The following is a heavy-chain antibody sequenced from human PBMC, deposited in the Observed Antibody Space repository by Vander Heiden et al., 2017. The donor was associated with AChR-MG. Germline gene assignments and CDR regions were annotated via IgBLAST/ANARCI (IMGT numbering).Heavy chain of an antibody. J-gene: IGHJ6*02. Sequence: QVQLAESGRGVVQPGRSLRPHCAASGFTSSSYAMHWVRQAPGKGLEWVAVISYDGSNKYYADSVKGRFTISRDNSKNTLYLQMNSLRAEDTAVYYCAREDPDYDFWWFKPGESGHGGMDVWGQGTTVTVSS. CDR2: ISYDGSNK. V-gene: IGHV3-30-3*01. D-gene: IGHD3-3*01. CDR3: AREDPDYDFWWFKPGESGHGGMDV. CDR1: GFTSSSYA.